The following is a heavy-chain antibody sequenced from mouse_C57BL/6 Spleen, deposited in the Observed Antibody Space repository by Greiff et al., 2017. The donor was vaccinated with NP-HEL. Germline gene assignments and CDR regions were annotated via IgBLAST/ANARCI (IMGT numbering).Heavy chain of an antibody. D-gene: IGHD2-5*01. Sequence: VKLMESGAELVRPGASVTLSCKASGYTFTDYEMHWVKQTPVHGLEWIGAIDPETGGTAYNQKFKGKAILTADKSSSTAYMELRSLTSEDSAVYYCTRKYYSNYVAMDYWGQGTSVTVSS. CDR3: TRKYYSNYVAMDY. CDR1: GYTFTDYE. V-gene: IGHV1-15*01. J-gene: IGHJ4*01. CDR2: IDPETGGT.